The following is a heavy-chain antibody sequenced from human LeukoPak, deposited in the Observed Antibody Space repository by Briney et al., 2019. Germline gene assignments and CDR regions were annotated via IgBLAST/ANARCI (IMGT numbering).Heavy chain of an antibody. Sequence: PGGSLRLSCAASGFTFSDYYMSWIRQAPGKGLEWVSYISSSGSTIYYADSVKGRFTISRDNAKNSLYLQMNSLRAEDTAVYYCARDPAPPPQLVFPDWGQGTLVTVSS. CDR1: GFTFSDYY. J-gene: IGHJ4*02. CDR2: ISSSGSTI. D-gene: IGHD6-6*01. V-gene: IGHV3-11*01. CDR3: ARDPAPPPQLVFPD.